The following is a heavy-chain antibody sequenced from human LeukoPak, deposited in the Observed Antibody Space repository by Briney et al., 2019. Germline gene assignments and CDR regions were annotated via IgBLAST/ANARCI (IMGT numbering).Heavy chain of an antibody. Sequence: PSQTLSLTCTVSGGSISSGDYYWSWIRQPPGKGLEWIGYIYYSGSTYYNPSLKSRVNISVDTSKNQFSLKLSSVTAADTAVYYCARDLTLHYGMDVWGKGTTVTVSS. V-gene: IGHV4-30-4*01. D-gene: IGHD3-9*01. CDR2: IYYSGST. CDR3: ARDLTLHYGMDV. J-gene: IGHJ6*04. CDR1: GGSISSGDYY.